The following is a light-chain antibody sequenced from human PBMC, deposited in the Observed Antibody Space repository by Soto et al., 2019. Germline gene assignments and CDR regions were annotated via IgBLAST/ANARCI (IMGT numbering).Light chain of an antibody. Sequence: EIVLTQSPGTLSLSPGERAALSCRASRSLSSTSLAWYQQRPGQAPRLLIYGVSSRATGIPDRFSGSGSGTDFTLTINRLEPDDFAVYYCQQYGSSPRTFGQGTKVEIK. CDR1: RSLSSTS. CDR3: QQYGSSPRT. J-gene: IGKJ1*01. CDR2: GVS. V-gene: IGKV3-20*01.